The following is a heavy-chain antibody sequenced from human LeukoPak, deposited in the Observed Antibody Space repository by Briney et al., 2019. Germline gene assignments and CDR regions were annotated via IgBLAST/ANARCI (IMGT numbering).Heavy chain of an antibody. V-gene: IGHV1-2*02. J-gene: IGHJ5*02. CDR3: ARVGLWFGELLSTSVEGNWFDP. D-gene: IGHD3-10*01. CDR1: GYTFTGYY. CDR2: INPNSGGT. Sequence: ASVKVSCKASGYTFTGYYMHWVRQAPGQGLEWMGWINPNSGGTNYAQKFQGRVTMTRDTPISTAYMELSRLRSDDTAVYYCARVGLWFGELLSTSVEGNWFDPWGQGTLVTVSS.